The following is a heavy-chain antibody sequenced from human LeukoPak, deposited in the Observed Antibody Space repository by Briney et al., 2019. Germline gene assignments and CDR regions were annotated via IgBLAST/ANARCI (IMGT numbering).Heavy chain of an antibody. V-gene: IGHV1-46*01. D-gene: IGHD2-21*01. CDR3: ARSTRVIPEDY. Sequence: GASVKVSCKTSGYIFSSYYMHWVRQAPGQGLEWMGIINPSGGSTTYAQKFQGRVTMTRDTSTSTVYMELSSLRSEDTAVYFCARSTRVIPEDYWGQGTLVTVSS. J-gene: IGHJ4*02. CDR2: INPSGGST. CDR1: GYIFSSYY.